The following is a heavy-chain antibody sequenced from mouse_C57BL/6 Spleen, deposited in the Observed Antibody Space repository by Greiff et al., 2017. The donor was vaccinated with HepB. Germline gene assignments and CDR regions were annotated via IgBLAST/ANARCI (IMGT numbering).Heavy chain of an antibody. D-gene: IGHD2-5*01. CDR2: ISYDGSN. CDR1: GYSITCGYY. CDR3: ARDNSNYSYAMDY. Sequence: ESGPGLVKPSQSLSLTCSVTGYSITCGYYWNWIRQFPGNKLEWMGYISYDGSNNYNPSLKNRISITRYTSKNQFFLKLNSVTTEDTATYYCARDNSNYSYAMDYWGQGTSVTVSS. J-gene: IGHJ4*01. V-gene: IGHV3-6*01.